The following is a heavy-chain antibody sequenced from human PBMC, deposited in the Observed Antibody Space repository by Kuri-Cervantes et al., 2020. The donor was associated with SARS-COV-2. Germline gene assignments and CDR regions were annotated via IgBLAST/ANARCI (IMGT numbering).Heavy chain of an antibody. J-gene: IGHJ6*02. D-gene: IGHD3-3*01. V-gene: IGHV3-48*02. Sequence: GESLKISCAASGLTFSSYSMNWVRQAPGKGLEWVSYISSSSSTIYYVDSVKGRFTISRDNAKNSLFLQMNSLRDEDTAVYYCARDRVSSVVTIYGVVSGTYYYGMDVWGQGTTVTVSS. CDR1: GLTFSSYS. CDR3: ARDRVSSVVTIYGVVSGTYYYGMDV. CDR2: ISSSSSTI.